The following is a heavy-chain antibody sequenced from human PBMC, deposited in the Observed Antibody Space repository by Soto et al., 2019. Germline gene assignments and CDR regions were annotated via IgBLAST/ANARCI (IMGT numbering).Heavy chain of an antibody. J-gene: IGHJ2*01. V-gene: IGHV3-33*01. CDR3: ARDHYYDSSGYCPPEYPGYFDL. CDR1: GFTFSSYG. Sequence: QVQLVESGGGVVQPGRSLRLSCAASGFTFSSYGMHWVRQAPGKGLEWVAVIWYDGSNKYYADSVKGRFTISRDNSKNTLYLQMNRLRAEDTAVYYCARDHYYDSSGYCPPEYPGYFDLWGRGTLVTVSS. CDR2: IWYDGSNK. D-gene: IGHD3-22*01.